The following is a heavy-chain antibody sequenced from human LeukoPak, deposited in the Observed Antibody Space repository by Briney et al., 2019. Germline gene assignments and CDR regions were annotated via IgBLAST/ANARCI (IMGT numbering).Heavy chain of an antibody. D-gene: IGHD5-12*01. J-gene: IGHJ4*02. CDR3: VREYSPGYFDY. V-gene: IGHV1-18*01. CDR1: GYTFTSYG. CDR2: ISAYNGNT. Sequence: GASVKVSCKASGYTFTSYGISWVRQAPGQGLEWMGWISAYNGNTNYAQKFQGRVTMTRDTSTSTVYMELSSLRSEDTAVFYCVREYSPGYFDYWGQGTLVTVSS.